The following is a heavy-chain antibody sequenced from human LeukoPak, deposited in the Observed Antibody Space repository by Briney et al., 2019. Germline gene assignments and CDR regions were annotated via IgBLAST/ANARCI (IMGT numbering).Heavy chain of an antibody. CDR3: ARDSVSGAFDY. Sequence: GGSPRLSCPASGFIFSNYAMSWVRQAPGKGLEWVSSVSGSGTGTYYADSVKGRFTTSRDNSKNTLFLQMNSLRAEDTAVYHCARDSVSGAFDYWGQGTLVTVSS. CDR2: VSGSGTGT. CDR1: GFIFSNYA. V-gene: IGHV3-23*01. J-gene: IGHJ4*02. D-gene: IGHD3-10*01.